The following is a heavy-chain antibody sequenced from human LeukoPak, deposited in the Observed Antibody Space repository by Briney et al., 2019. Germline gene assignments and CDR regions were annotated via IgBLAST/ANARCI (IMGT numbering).Heavy chain of an antibody. CDR1: GFTFSSYW. D-gene: IGHD5-18*01. J-gene: IGHJ4*02. V-gene: IGHV3-74*01. Sequence: PGGSLRLSCAASGFTFSSYWMHGVRQAPGKGLVWVSRINSDGSSTNYAGSVKGRFTISRDNAKNTLYLQMNSLRAEDTAVYYCAKVDTAMIVGYWGQGTLVTVSS. CDR3: AKVDTAMIVGY. CDR2: INSDGSST.